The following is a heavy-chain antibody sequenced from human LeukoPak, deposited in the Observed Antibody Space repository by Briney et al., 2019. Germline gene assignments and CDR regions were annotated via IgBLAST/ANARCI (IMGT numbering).Heavy chain of an antibody. CDR1: GFTFSSYS. D-gene: IGHD5-24*01. CDR2: ISSGSSYI. Sequence: GGSLRLSCAASGFTFSSYSMNWVRQAPGKGLEWVSSISSGSSYIYYADSVKGRFTISRDNAKNSLYLQMNSLRAEDTAVYYCARDGDLRRWLQLRPPYYFDYWGQGTLVTVSS. CDR3: ARDGDLRRWLQLRPPYYFDY. V-gene: IGHV3-21*01. J-gene: IGHJ4*02.